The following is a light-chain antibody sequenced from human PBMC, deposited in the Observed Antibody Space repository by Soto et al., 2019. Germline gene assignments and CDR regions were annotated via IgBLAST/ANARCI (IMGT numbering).Light chain of an antibody. CDR3: CPYAGTSSYD. CDR2: EVT. Sequence: QSALTQPASVSGSLGQAITISCTGTSSDVGGYNLVSWYQQHPGKAPKLMIYEVTKRPSGVSNRFSASKSGDTASLTISGLQAEDEADYYCCPYAGTSSYDFGTGTKVTVL. CDR1: SSDVGGYNL. J-gene: IGLJ1*01. V-gene: IGLV2-23*02.